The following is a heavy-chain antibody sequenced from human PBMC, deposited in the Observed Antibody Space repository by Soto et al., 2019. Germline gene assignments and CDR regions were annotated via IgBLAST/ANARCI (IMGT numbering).Heavy chain of an antibody. D-gene: IGHD3-16*02. J-gene: IGHJ6*03. Sequence: QVQLQESGPGLVKPSETLSLTCTVSGGSISSYYWSWIRQPPGKGLEWIGYIYYSGSTNYNPSLKRRVTISVVTSKNQFSLKLSSVTAADTAVYYCARGSYDYIWGSYRYYYYMDVWGKGTTVTVSS. CDR3: ARGSYDYIWGSYRYYYYMDV. V-gene: IGHV4-59*01. CDR2: IYYSGST. CDR1: GGSISSYY.